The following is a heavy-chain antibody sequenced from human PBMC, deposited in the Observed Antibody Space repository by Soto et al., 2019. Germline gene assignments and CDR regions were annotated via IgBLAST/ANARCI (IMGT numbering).Heavy chain of an antibody. CDR3: ARMYHDSGDYSLGY. J-gene: IGHJ4*02. CDR1: GGTFSSYA. CDR2: IIPIFGTA. D-gene: IGHD4-17*01. Sequence: QVQLVQSGAEVKKPGSSVKVSCKASGGTFSSYAISWLRQAPGQGLEWLGGIIPIFGTANYAQKFQGRVTMTADESTSTAYMELSSLSTEDTSVYYCARMYHDSGDYSLGYWCQGTLVTVSS. V-gene: IGHV1-69*01.